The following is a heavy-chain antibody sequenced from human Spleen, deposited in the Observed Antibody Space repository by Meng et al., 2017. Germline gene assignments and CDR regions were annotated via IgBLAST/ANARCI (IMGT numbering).Heavy chain of an antibody. CDR2: INPNSGGT. D-gene: IGHD1-26*01. CDR3: ASYYLGCY. CDR1: GYTFTSYA. V-gene: IGHV1-2*06. J-gene: IGHJ4*02. Sequence: QVQLVQSGSELKKPGASVKVSCKASGYTFTSYAMNWVRQAPGQGLEWIGRINPNSGGTNYAQKFQGRVTMTRDTSISTAYMELSRLRSDDTAIYYCASYYLGCYWGQGTLVTVSS.